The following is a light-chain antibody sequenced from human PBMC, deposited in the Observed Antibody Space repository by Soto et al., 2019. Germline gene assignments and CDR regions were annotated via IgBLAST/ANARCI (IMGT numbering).Light chain of an antibody. CDR1: SSDVGAFIY. CDR3: SSYTTRNTEV. Sequence: QSVLTQPASVSGSPGQSITISCIGTSSDVGAFIYVSWYQHHPGKAPKLIIYDVTDRPSGVSTRFSASKSGNTASLTISGLQAEDEADYYCSSYTTRNTEVFGTGTKVTVL. CDR2: DVT. J-gene: IGLJ1*01. V-gene: IGLV2-14*03.